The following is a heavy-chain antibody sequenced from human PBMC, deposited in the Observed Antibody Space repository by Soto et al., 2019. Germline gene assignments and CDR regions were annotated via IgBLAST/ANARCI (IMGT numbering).Heavy chain of an antibody. D-gene: IGHD4-4*01. V-gene: IGHV3-33*01. CDR3: ARAGNDYINYGPFDY. CDR1: VFTFSSYG. CDR2: IWYDGSNK. Sequence: PWWTLRLSCSASVFTFSSYGMHWFRQAPGKGLEWVAVIWYDGSNKYYADPVKGRFTNSRDNSKDTLYLQMNSLGSEDTAVYYCARAGNDYINYGPFDYWGQGTLVTVSS. J-gene: IGHJ4*02.